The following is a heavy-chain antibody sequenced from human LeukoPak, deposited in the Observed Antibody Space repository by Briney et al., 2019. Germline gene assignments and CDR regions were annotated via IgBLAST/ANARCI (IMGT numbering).Heavy chain of an antibody. CDR1: GWSFSGYY. CDR3: ARGRGIVVVTAIIWKYYFDY. J-gene: IGHJ4*02. CDR2: INHSGST. D-gene: IGHD2-21*02. V-gene: IGHV4-34*01. Sequence: PAETLTLTCAASGWSFSGYYMRWVRQPPGKGLEWIGEINHSGSTNYNPSLKSRVAISVDTSKNQFTLKLRSVTVAVTAVYYCARGRGIVVVTAIIWKYYFDYWGQGTLVTVSS.